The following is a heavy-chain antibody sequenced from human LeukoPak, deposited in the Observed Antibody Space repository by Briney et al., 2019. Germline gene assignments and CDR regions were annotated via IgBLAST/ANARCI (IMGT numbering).Heavy chain of an antibody. J-gene: IGHJ3*02. CDR1: GLTSSKYG. D-gene: IGHD2-15*01. CDR3: ASIESRRSRPVAETTSLEI. V-gene: IGHV3-33*01. Sequence: GGSLILSRAASGLTSSKYGMRWARQAPGKGLEWVAVIWYDGSNKYYADSVKGRFTISRDNSKNTLYLQMNSLRAEDTAVYYYASIESRRSRPVAETTSLEISGQGKTVTVSS. CDR2: IWYDGSNK.